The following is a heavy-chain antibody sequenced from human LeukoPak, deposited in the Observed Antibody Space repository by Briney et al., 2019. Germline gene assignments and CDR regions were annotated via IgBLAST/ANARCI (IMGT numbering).Heavy chain of an antibody. CDR3: ARDDGYYGSGSDWYSYHGMDV. V-gene: IGHV4-4*07. Sequence: SETLSLTCTVSGGSISSYYWSWIRQPAGKGLEWIGRIYGGGSTYYNPSLMSRVTMSVDTSRDQFSVRLTSVTAADTAIYYCARDDGYYGSGSDWYSYHGMDVWGRGTTVTVSS. CDR1: GGSISSYY. D-gene: IGHD3-10*01. CDR2: IYGGGST. J-gene: IGHJ6*02.